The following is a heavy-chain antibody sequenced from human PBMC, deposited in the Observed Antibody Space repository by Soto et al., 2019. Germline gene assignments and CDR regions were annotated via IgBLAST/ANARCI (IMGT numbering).Heavy chain of an antibody. Sequence: XGSLRLSCAAAGVTFANAWMSWVRQAPGKGLEWVGRIKSKTDGEATDYAAPVKGRFSIPRDDSKNTMFLQMNSLQIEDTAIYYCTLHVVVVTSIHNYFNYWGQGPRVTVSS. CDR2: IKSKTDGEAT. CDR3: TLHVVVVTSIHNYFNY. CDR1: GVTFANAW. D-gene: IGHD2-21*02. V-gene: IGHV3-15*01. J-gene: IGHJ4*02.